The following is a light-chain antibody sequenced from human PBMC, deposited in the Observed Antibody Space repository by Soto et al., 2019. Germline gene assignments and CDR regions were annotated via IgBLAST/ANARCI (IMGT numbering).Light chain of an antibody. J-gene: IGKJ2*01. V-gene: IGKV1-39*01. CDR2: SAS. Sequence: DIQITQSPSSLSASVGDRVAITCRAGQGITDYLNWYQQKAGKAPKLLISSASRLQSGVPSRFSGYRSGTDFTLTINSLQPEDFATYYCQQTYSAPPTFGQGTKLE. CDR3: QQTYSAPPT. CDR1: QGITDY.